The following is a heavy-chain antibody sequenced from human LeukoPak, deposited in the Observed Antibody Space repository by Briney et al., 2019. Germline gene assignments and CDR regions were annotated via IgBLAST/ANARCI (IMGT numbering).Heavy chain of an antibody. CDR2: INPNSGNT. CDR3: ARLKGMVVAATILYYYYYMDV. J-gene: IGHJ6*03. V-gene: IGHV1-8*03. Sequence: ASVSVSFRASGYTFTIYDINGVRQATGQGLEGMGWINPNSGNTGYAEKFQGRVTITRNTSISTASMELSSLRSEDTAVYYCARLKGMVVAATILYYYYYMDVWGKGTTVTVSS. CDR1: GYTFTIYD. D-gene: IGHD2-15*01.